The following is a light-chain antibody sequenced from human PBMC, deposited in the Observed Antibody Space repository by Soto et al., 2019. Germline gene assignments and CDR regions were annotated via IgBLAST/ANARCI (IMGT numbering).Light chain of an antibody. J-gene: IGKJ4*01. CDR3: QQYGRSLS. CDR2: AAS. Sequence: EIVLTQSPGTLSLSPGERVTLSCRPSQSVSSSNLAWYQQKPGQAPRLLIYAASSRATGIPDRFSGSGSGTDFTLTISRLEPEDSAVYYCQQYGRSLSFGGGTKVDSK. CDR1: QSVSSSN. V-gene: IGKV3-20*01.